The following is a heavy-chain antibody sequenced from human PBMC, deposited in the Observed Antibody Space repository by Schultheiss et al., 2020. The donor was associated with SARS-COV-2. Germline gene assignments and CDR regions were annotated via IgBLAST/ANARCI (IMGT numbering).Heavy chain of an antibody. D-gene: IGHD2-15*01. CDR3: ALTVVTVGTHNWFDP. V-gene: IGHV2-5*02. CDR1: GFSLSTSGVG. CDR2: IYWDDDK. Sequence: SGPTLVKPTQTLTLTCTFSGFSLSTSGVGVGWIRQPPGKALEWLALIYWDDDKRYSPSLKSRLTITKDTSKNQVVLVMTDMDPVDTATYYCALTVVTVGTHNWFDPWGQGTLVTVSS. J-gene: IGHJ5*02.